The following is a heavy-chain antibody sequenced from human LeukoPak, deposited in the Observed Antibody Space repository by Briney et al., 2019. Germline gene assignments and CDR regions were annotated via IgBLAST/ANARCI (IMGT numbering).Heavy chain of an antibody. J-gene: IGHJ4*02. V-gene: IGHV3-21*01. CDR1: GFTLNEHA. CDR3: ARVYDVLTGGFDY. CDR2: ISSSSISI. Sequence: GGSLRLSCAVSGFTLNEHAVSWVRQAPGKGLEWVSSISSSSISINYADSVRDRFTISRDNARELLYLQMHNLRSEDTAVYYCARVYDVLTGGFDYWGQGVLVTVSS. D-gene: IGHD3-9*01.